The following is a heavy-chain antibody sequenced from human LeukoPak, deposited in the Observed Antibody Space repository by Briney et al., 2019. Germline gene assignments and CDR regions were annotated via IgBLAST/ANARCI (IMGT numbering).Heavy chain of an antibody. Sequence: GGSLRLSCAASGFTFNNFAMSWVRQAPGKGLEWVSATSGSGGSTYYADSVKGRFTISRDNSKNTLYLQMNSLRADDTALYYCAKRGSYDFWSGYYYDYWGRGTPVNVSS. CDR2: TSGSGGST. CDR3: AKRGSYDFWSGYYYDY. V-gene: IGHV3-23*01. CDR1: GFTFNNFA. J-gene: IGHJ4*02. D-gene: IGHD3-3*01.